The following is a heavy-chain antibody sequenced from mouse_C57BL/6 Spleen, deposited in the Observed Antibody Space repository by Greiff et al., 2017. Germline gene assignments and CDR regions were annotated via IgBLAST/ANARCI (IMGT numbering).Heavy chain of an antibody. CDR3: ARAGGECAMDY. Sequence: QVQLQQSGAELVRPGASVKMSCTASGYTFTSDSMHWVKQKPGQGLEWIGYVNPSNGDTKYNQKFKDKATLTADKSSSTAYMQLNSLTSEDTAAYYCARAGGECAMDYWGQGTSVTVSS. D-gene: IGHD4-1*01. CDR2: VNPSNGDT. J-gene: IGHJ4*01. V-gene: IGHV1-4*01. CDR1: GYTFTSDS.